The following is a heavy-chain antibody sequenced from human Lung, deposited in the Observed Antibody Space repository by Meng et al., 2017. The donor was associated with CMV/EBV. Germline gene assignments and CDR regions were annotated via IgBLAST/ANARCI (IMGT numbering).Heavy chain of an antibody. J-gene: IGHJ4*02. CDR1: GYTFTGYL. V-gene: IGHV1-2*02. D-gene: IGHD6-13*01. CDR3: ARGALFGWQQLVWGEFDC. CDR2: INPRSGGT. Sequence: ASXXVSXKASGYTFTGYLIHWVRQAPGQGLEWMGWINPRSGGTKYPQNFQGRVTMTRDTSISTASMEVRSLRSDDTAVYFCARGALFGWQQLVWGEFDCWGQGXLVTVSS.